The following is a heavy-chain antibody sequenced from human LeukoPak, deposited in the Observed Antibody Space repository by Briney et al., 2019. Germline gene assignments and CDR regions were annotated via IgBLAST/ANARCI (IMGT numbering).Heavy chain of an antibody. CDR1: GVSISSYY. CDR2: IYTSGST. V-gene: IGHV4-4*07. CDR3: ARVYSSSSGTTFDY. D-gene: IGHD6-6*01. J-gene: IGHJ4*02. Sequence: SETLSLTCTVSGVSISSYYWSWIRQPAGKGLEWIGRIYTSGSTNYNPSLKSRVTMSVDTSKNQFSLNLTSVTAADTAVYYCARVYSSSSGTTFDYWAREPWSPSPQ.